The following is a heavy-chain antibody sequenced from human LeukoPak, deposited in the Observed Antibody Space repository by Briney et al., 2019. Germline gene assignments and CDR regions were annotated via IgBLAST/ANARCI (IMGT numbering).Heavy chain of an antibody. CDR2: ISGSGGST. D-gene: IGHD6-13*01. CDR1: GFTFSRYG. V-gene: IGHV3-23*01. CDR3: AKDRGHSSSWYGPRYFDL. Sequence: GGSLRLSCAASGFTFSRYGMHWVRQAPGKGLEWVSAISGSGGSTYYADSVKGRFTISRDNSKNTLYLQMNSLRAEDTAVYYCAKDRGHSSSWYGPRYFDLWGRGTLVTVSS. J-gene: IGHJ2*01.